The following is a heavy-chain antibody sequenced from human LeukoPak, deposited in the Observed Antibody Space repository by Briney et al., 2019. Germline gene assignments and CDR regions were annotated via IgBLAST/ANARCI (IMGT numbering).Heavy chain of an antibody. V-gene: IGHV3-73*01. D-gene: IGHD2-15*01. CDR3: SKGGIIDY. CDR2: IRSKANSYAT. J-gene: IGHJ4*02. Sequence: GGSLRLSCAASGFTFSGSAMHWVRQASGKGLEWVGRIRSKANSYATAYAASVKGRFTISRDDSKNTAYLQMNSLKTEDTAVYYGSKGGIIDYWGQGTLVTVSS. CDR1: GFTFSGSA.